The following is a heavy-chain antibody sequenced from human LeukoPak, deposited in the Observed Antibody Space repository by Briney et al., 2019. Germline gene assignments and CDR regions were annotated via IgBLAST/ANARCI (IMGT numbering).Heavy chain of an antibody. CDR1: GFTFSSYV. J-gene: IGHJ4*02. D-gene: IGHD1-26*01. Sequence: GGSLRLSCAASGFTFSSYVTSWVRQAPGKGLEWVSTISNTGGSTYFADSVQGRFTISRDNSKNTLYLQVNSLRAEDTAVYYCAKRPGLNSGWGQGTLVTVSS. CDR2: ISNTGGST. CDR3: AKRPGLNSG. V-gene: IGHV3-23*01.